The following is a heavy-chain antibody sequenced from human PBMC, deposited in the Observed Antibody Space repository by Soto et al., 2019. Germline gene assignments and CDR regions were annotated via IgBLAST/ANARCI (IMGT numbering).Heavy chain of an antibody. CDR2: INAGGGYT. V-gene: IGHV1-46*01. Sequence: QVQLVQSGAEVKKPGASVKVSCKASGYSFTNYYTHWVRQPPGQGLEWMGTINAGGGYTIYAQRFQGRGTMTRDTSTSTVYMELSSLRYDDTAVYYCTRGVAIVVLTAPFDLSGQGTLVTVSS. D-gene: IGHD2-21*02. CDR3: TRGVAIVVLTAPFDL. CDR1: GYSFTNYY. J-gene: IGHJ5*02.